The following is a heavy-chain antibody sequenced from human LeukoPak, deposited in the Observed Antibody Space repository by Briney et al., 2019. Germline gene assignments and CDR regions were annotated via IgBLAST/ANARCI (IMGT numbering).Heavy chain of an antibody. CDR3: AKVSFYGGNSDY. D-gene: IGHD4-23*01. V-gene: IGHV3-23*01. CDR1: GATFSSYA. Sequence: PGGSLRLSCAASGATFSSYAMSWVRQAPGKGLEWVSAISGSGGSTYYADSVKGRFTISRDNSKNTLYLQMNSLRAEDTAVYYCAKVSFYGGNSDYWGQGTLVTVSS. J-gene: IGHJ4*02. CDR2: ISGSGGST.